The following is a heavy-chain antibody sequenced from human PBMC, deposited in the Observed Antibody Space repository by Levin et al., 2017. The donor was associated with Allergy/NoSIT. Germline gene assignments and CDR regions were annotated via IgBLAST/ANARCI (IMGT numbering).Heavy chain of an antibody. CDR1: GFTFSDYS. CDR2: ISSSSTTI. Sequence: GESLKISCAASGFTFSDYSMNWVRQAPGKGLDWVSYISSSSTTIYYADSVKGRFTISRDNAKNSLYLQMNSLRPEDTAVYYCARPYDSSAYYLNYFDYWGQGILVTVSS. CDR3: ARPYDSSAYYLNYFDY. V-gene: IGHV3-48*01. D-gene: IGHD3-22*01. J-gene: IGHJ4*02.